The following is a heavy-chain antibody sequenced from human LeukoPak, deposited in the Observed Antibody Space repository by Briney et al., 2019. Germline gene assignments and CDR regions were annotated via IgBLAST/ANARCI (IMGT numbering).Heavy chain of an antibody. D-gene: IGHD6-19*01. J-gene: IGHJ4*02. CDR2: IWYDGSNK. CDR3: AREDTRIAVAGTGFDY. CDR1: GFTFSSYG. Sequence: GGSLRLSCAASGFTFSSYGMHWVRQAPGKGLEWVAVIWYDGSNKYYADSVKGRFTISRDNSKNTLYLQMNSLRAEDTAVYYCAREDTRIAVAGTGFDYWGQGTLVTVSS. V-gene: IGHV3-33*01.